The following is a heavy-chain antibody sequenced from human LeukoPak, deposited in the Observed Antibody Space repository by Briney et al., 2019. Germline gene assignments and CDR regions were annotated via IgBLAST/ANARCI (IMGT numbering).Heavy chain of an antibody. Sequence: ASVKVSCKASGGTFSSYAISWVRQAPGQGLEWMGRIIPILGIANYAQKFQGRVTITADKSTSTAYMELSSLRSGDTAVYYCASRTPDSSGDPWGQGTLVTVSS. J-gene: IGHJ5*02. CDR1: GGTFSSYA. CDR2: IIPILGIA. V-gene: IGHV1-69*04. D-gene: IGHD6-19*01. CDR3: ASRTPDSSGDP.